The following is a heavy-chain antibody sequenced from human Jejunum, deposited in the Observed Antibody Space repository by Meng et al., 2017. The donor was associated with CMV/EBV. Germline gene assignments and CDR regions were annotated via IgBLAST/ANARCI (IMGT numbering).Heavy chain of an antibody. Sequence: GQRADAGPGMVKPSEPLSLTCTVSADSSSNYYWSWSRQAAGRGLEWIGRSGNGGDTYYNPSLNSRVTVSIDTSKNQFSLTLTSVTAADTAVYYCARDSQGRDQWYFDLWGPGTLVTVSS. J-gene: IGHJ2*01. CDR3: ARDSQGRDQWYFDL. V-gene: IGHV4-4*07. CDR1: ADSSSNYY. CDR2: SGNGGDT.